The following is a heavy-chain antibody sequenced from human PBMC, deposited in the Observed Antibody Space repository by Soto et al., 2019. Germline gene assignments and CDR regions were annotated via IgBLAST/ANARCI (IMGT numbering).Heavy chain of an antibody. D-gene: IGHD3-22*01. V-gene: IGHV1-69*13. J-gene: IGHJ1*01. CDR2: IIPIFGTA. CDR1: GGTFSSYA. Sequence: SVKVSCKASGGTFSSYAISWVRQAPGQGLEWMGGIIPIFGTANYAQKFQGRVTITADESTSTAYMELSSLRSEDTAVYYCARDPRTHYYDSSGYGSYFQHWGQGTLVTVSS. CDR3: ARDPRTHYYDSSGYGSYFQH.